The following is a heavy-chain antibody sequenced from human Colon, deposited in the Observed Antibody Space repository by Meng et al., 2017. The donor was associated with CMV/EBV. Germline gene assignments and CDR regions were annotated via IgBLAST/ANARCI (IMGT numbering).Heavy chain of an antibody. CDR2: INVNGNSA. CDR3: ARDPNWVSGY. V-gene: IGHV3-11*06. Sequence: VQLVESVGGLVKPGESLRLSCVVSGITFTDSDMSWVRQAPGKGLEWVSSINVNGNSAAYADSVRGRFTISRDNARNSLYLQMNSLRVEDTAFYYCARDPNWVSGYWGQGTLVTVAS. D-gene: IGHD7-27*01. J-gene: IGHJ4*02. CDR1: GITFTDSD.